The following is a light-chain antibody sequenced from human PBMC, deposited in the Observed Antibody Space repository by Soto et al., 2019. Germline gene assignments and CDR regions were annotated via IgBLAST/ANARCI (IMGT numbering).Light chain of an antibody. J-gene: IGLJ1*01. CDR3: SSYTSSSTLYV. CDR1: VSDVGGYNY. Sequence: QSALTQPASVSGSPGQSITISCTGTVSDVGGYNYVSWYQQLPGKAPKLMIYEVSNRPSGVSDRFSGSKSGNTASLTISGLQAEDEADYYCSSYTSSSTLYVFGTGTKLTVL. V-gene: IGLV2-14*01. CDR2: EVS.